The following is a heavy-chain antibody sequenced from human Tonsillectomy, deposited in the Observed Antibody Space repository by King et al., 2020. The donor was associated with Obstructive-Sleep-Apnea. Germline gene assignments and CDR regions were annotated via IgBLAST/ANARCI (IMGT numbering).Heavy chain of an antibody. D-gene: IGHD5-18*01. CDR1: GGSIISSNW. Sequence: QLQESGPGLVKPSGTLSLTCAVSGGSIISSNWWSWVRQPPGTGLEWIGEVYHSGSTNYNPSLKSRVTISVDKSKNQFSLKLSSLTAADTAVYYCARDEVGYGYLDYWGQGTLVTVSS. CDR2: VYHSGST. J-gene: IGHJ4*02. CDR3: ARDEVGYGYLDY. V-gene: IGHV4-4*02.